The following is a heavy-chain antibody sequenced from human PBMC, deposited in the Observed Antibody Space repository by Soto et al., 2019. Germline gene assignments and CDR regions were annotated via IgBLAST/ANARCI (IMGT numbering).Heavy chain of an antibody. J-gene: IGHJ4*02. D-gene: IGHD6-19*01. Sequence: SETLSLTCTVSGGSISSYYWSWIRQPPGKGLEWIGYIYYSGSTNYNPSLKSRVTISVDTSKNQFSLKLSSVTAADTAVYYCARVGRRHRSGWYWGDPNPPPEDHFDYWGQGTLVTVSS. V-gene: IGHV4-59*01. CDR1: GGSISSYY. CDR2: IYYSGST. CDR3: ARVGRRHRSGWYWGDPNPPPEDHFDY.